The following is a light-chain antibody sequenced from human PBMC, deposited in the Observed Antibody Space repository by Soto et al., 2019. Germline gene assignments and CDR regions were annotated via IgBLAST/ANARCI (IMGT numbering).Light chain of an antibody. CDR2: DVS. Sequence: QSALTQPASVSGSPGQSITISCTGTSSDVGGYNYVSWYQQHPGKAPKLMIYDVSNRPLGISNRFSGSKSGNTASLTISGLQAEDDADYYCSSYTSSSTKVFDGGTELNVL. CDR1: SSDVGGYNY. V-gene: IGLV2-14*01. CDR3: SSYTSSSTKV. J-gene: IGLJ2*01.